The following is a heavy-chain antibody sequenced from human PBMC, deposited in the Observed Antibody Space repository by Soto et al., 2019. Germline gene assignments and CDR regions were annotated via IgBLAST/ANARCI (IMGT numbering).Heavy chain of an antibody. CDR2: IIPIFGTA. CDR3: ARGVAQWELLGYDY. Sequence: AASVKVSCKASGGTFSSYAISWVRQAPGQGLEWMGGIIPIFGTANYAQKFQGRVTITADKSTSTAYMELSSLRSEDTAVYYCARGVAQWELLGYDYWGQGTLVTVSS. V-gene: IGHV1-69*06. J-gene: IGHJ4*02. D-gene: IGHD1-26*01. CDR1: GGTFSSYA.